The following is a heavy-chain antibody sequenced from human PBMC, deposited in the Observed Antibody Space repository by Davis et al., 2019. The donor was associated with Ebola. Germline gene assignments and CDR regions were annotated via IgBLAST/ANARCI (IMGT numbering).Heavy chain of an antibody. Sequence: MPSETLSLTCAVYGGSFSGHYWSWIRQPPGKGLEWIGEITHGGRTNYSPSLKSRVTISVDTSKNQFSLKLSSVTAADTAVYYCARASSSSWYLGYFDLWGRGTLVTVSS. CDR1: GGSFSGHY. CDR3: ARASSSSWYLGYFDL. J-gene: IGHJ2*01. D-gene: IGHD6-13*01. V-gene: IGHV4-34*01. CDR2: ITHGGRT.